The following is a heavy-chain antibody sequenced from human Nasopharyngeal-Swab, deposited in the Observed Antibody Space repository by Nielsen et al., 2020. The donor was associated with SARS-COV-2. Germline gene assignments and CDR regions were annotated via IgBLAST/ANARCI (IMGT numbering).Heavy chain of an antibody. CDR1: GFTFSSYG. CDR3: AKQWLLGGHIDY. V-gene: IGHV3-30*18. CDR2: ISYDGSIK. Sequence: GGSLRLSCAASGFTFSSYGMHWVRQAPGKGLEWVEGISYDGSIKYYADSVKGRFTISRDNSKNTLYLQMNSLRAKDTAVYYCAKQWLLGGHIDYWGQGTLVTVSS. J-gene: IGHJ4*02. D-gene: IGHD3-22*01.